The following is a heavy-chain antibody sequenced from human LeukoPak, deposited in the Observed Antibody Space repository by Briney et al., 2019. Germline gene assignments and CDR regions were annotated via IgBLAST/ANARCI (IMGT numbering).Heavy chain of an antibody. CDR2: IKQDGSEK. CDR3: ARVDYLDD. V-gene: IGHV3-7*05. J-gene: IGHJ4*02. CDR1: GFTFSNYS. Sequence: PGGSLRLSCAASGFTFSNYSMAWVRQAPGRGLEWVAHIKQDGSEKNYVDPVKGRFTISRDNARNSVYLQMNSLRAEDTAIYYCARVDYLDDWGQGTLVTVSS.